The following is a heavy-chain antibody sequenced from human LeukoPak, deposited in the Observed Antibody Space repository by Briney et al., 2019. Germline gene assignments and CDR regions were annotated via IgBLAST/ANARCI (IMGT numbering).Heavy chain of an antibody. D-gene: IGHD6-19*01. J-gene: IGHJ3*02. CDR2: ISGSGGST. CDR1: GFTFSSYA. V-gene: IGHV3-23*01. Sequence: GGSLRLSCAASGFTFSSYAMSWVRQAPGKGLEWVSAISGSGGSTYYADSVKGRFTISRGNSKNTLYLQMNSLRAEDTAVYYCAKVYSSGWYPNAFDIWGQGTMVTVSS. CDR3: AKVYSSGWYPNAFDI.